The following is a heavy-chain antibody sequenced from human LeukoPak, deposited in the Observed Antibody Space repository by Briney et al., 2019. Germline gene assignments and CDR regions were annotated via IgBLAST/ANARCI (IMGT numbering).Heavy chain of an antibody. CDR2: ISGSGGST. CDR3: AKTDSRPFANPGPYFDY. J-gene: IGHJ4*02. CDR1: GFTFSSYA. V-gene: IGHV3-23*01. Sequence: PGGSLRLSCAASGFTFSSYAMSWVRQAPGKGLEWVSAISGSGGSTYYADSVKGRFTISRGNSKNTLYLQMNSLRAEDTAVYYCAKTDSRPFANPGPYFDYWGQGTLVTVSS. D-gene: IGHD3-16*01.